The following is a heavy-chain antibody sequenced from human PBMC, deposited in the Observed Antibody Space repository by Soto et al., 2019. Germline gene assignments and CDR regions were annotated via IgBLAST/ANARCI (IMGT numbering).Heavy chain of an antibody. CDR1: GYTFSSYG. J-gene: IGHJ4*02. D-gene: IGHD1-26*01. CDR2: ISAYNGNT. CDR3: AGTLPPIAY. V-gene: IGHV1-18*01. Sequence: QVQLVQSGAEVKKPGASVKVSCKASGYTFSSYGISWVRQAPGQGLEWMGWISAYNGNTNYAQKLQGRVTMTTDTSRSTAYWGLGSLGSDDTAVFSCAGTLPPIAYWGQGTLVTVAS.